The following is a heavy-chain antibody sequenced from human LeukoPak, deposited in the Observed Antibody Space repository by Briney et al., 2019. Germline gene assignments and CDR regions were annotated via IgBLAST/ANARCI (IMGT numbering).Heavy chain of an antibody. Sequence: SVKVSCKASGGTFSSYAISWVRQAPGQGLEWMGGIIPTFGTANYAQKFQGRVTITADESTSTAYMELSSLRSEDTAVYYCARGRAYCGSTSCYGGDWFDPWGQGTLVTVSS. V-gene: IGHV1-69*13. D-gene: IGHD2-2*01. J-gene: IGHJ5*02. CDR2: IIPTFGTA. CDR3: ARGRAYCGSTSCYGGDWFDP. CDR1: GGTFSSYA.